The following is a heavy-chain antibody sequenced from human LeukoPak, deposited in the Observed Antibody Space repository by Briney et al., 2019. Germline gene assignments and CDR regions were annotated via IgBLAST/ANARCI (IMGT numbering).Heavy chain of an antibody. Sequence: GGSLRLFCAASGFTFSSYGMHWVRHAPGKGLEWVAVIWYDGSNKYYADSMKGRFTISRDNSKSTLYLQMNSVRAEDTAVYYCARDQAGIVGAPTRHYYYYGMDVWGQGTRVSVSS. CDR3: ARDQAGIVGAPTRHYYYYGMDV. CDR1: GFTFSSYG. V-gene: IGHV3-33*01. D-gene: IGHD1-26*01. CDR2: IWYDGSNK. J-gene: IGHJ6*02.